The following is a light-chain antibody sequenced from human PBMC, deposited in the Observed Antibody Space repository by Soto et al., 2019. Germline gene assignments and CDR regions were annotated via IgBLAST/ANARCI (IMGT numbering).Light chain of an antibody. CDR3: QQYNSYQYT. Sequence: DIQMTQSPSSLSASVGDRVTITCRASESISNNLNWYQQKPGKAPKLLIYKASSLEGGIPSRFSGSGSETEFTLTISSLQPEDFATYYCQQYNSYQYTFGQGTKVDIK. J-gene: IGKJ2*01. CDR2: KAS. CDR1: ESISNN. V-gene: IGKV1-5*03.